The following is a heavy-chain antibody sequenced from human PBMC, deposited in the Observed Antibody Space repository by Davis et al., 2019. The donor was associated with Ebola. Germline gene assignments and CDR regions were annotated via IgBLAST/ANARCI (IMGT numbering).Heavy chain of an antibody. V-gene: IGHV3-23*01. CDR2: LRGSGGLS. D-gene: IGHD1-14*01. J-gene: IGHJ6*02. CDR3: ARGGETVTGTASHGMDV. Sequence: GESLKISCAVSGFNFSHYAMTWVRQAPGKGLAWVSALRGSGGLSYYADSVKGRFTISRDNSKNTLYLQMDSLTAEDTAVYYCARGGETVTGTASHGMDVWGQGTTVTVSS. CDR1: GFNFSHYA.